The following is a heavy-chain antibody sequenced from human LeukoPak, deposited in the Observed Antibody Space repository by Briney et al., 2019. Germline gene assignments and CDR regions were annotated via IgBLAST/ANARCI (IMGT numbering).Heavy chain of an antibody. CDR2: IRSKTNNYAT. D-gene: IGHD1-26*01. CDR3: TRRTDSGSPNFDY. V-gene: IGHV3-73*01. CDR1: GFTFSGSA. J-gene: IGHJ4*02. Sequence: GGSLRLSCAASGFTFSGSAIHWVRQAYGKGLEWVGRIRSKTNNYATTYGASVKGRFTISRDDLKNTAYLQMNSLKIDDTAVYYCTRRTDSGSPNFDYWGQGTLITVSS.